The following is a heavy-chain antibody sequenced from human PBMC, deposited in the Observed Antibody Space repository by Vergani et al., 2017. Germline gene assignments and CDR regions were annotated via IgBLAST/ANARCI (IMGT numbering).Heavy chain of an antibody. Sequence: EVQLLESGGGLAQPGGSLRLSCAASGFTFRNYAMTWVRQAPGKGLEWVSVIYSGGSTYYADSVKGRFTISRDNSKNTLYLQMNSLRAEDTAVYYCARGRINWFDPWGQGTLVTVSS. CDR2: IYSGGST. D-gene: IGHD1-26*01. CDR3: ARGRINWFDP. CDR1: GFTFRNYA. V-gene: IGHV3-66*02. J-gene: IGHJ5*02.